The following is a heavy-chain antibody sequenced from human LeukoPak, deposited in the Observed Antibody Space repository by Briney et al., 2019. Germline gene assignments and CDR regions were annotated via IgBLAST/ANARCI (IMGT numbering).Heavy chain of an antibody. V-gene: IGHV4-4*02. CDR2: IYHSRST. CDR3: ARGFIGYSSSWYYFDY. CDR1: GGSISSSNW. Sequence: SGTLSLTCAVSGGSISSSNWWSWVRQPPGKGLEWIGEIYHSRSTNYNPSLRSRVTISVDKSKNQFSLKLSSVTAADTAVYYCARGFIGYSSSWYYFDYWGQGTLVTVSS. J-gene: IGHJ4*02. D-gene: IGHD6-13*01.